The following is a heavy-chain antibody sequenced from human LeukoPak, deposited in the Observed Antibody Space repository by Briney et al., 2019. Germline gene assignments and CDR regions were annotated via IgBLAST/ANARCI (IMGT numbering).Heavy chain of an antibody. D-gene: IGHD3-22*01. J-gene: IGHJ4*02. CDR3: ATDPVHSSGYYYVGY. Sequence: ASVKVSCKASGYTFTGHYMHWVRQAPGQGLEWMGRINPNSGGTNYAQKFQGRVTMTRDTSISTAYMELSRLRSDDTAVYYCATDPVHSSGYYYVGYWGQGTLVTVPS. V-gene: IGHV1-2*06. CDR1: GYTFTGHY. CDR2: INPNSGGT.